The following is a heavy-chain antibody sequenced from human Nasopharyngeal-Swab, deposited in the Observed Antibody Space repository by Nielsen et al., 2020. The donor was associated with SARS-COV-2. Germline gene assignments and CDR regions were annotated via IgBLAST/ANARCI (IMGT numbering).Heavy chain of an antibody. CDR2: IYTSGST. V-gene: IGHV4-61*02. CDR3: AREIKYSYGIKEAYYYGMDV. CDR1: GGSIGSGSYY. J-gene: IGHJ6*02. Sequence: SETLSLNCTVSGGSIGSGSYYWSWIRQPAGKGLEWIGRIYTSGSTNYNPSLKSRVTISVDTSKNQFSLKLSSVTAADTAVYYCAREIKYSYGIKEAYYYGMDVWGQGTTVTVSS. D-gene: IGHD5-18*01.